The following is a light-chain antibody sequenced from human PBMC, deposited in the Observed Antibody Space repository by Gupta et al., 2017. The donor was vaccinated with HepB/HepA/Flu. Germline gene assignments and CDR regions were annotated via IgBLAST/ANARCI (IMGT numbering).Light chain of an antibody. J-gene: IGKJ2*01. CDR2: KGS. V-gene: IGKV2-30*01. CDR1: RSLVSTDGNTY. CDR3: RQEKWWPPT. Sequence: DVVLTQSPLSLPVTLGQPASISCTSSRSLVSTDGNTYFDWFHQGPGQSPRRLIYKGSKRDSGVPDRFSGSGSGTDFTLKISRVEAEDIGVYYCRQEKWWPPTFGQATKLDIK.